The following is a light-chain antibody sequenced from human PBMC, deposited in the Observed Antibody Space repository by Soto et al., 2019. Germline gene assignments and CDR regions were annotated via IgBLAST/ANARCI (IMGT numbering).Light chain of an antibody. J-gene: IGKJ2*01. CDR1: QSISTY. V-gene: IGKV1-39*01. CDR3: QQSYSTPYT. Sequence: DIQMTQSPSSLSASVGDRVTITCRTNQSISTYLNWYQGKPGKAPKLLIYAASSLQSGVPSKFRGSGSGTDFTLTISSLPPDDFATYYCQQSYSTPYTFGHGTKLAIK. CDR2: AAS.